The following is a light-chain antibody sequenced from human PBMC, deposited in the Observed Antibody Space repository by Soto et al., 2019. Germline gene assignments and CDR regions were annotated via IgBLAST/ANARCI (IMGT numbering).Light chain of an antibody. CDR3: QKHPK. CDR2: DTS. Sequence: TQSKDSTRLSQGERDTLSCRASQFLSSYLAWYQQLPGQPPRLLIYDTSNRVTGIQARFSGSRSGTDFTLTISSIEPEDFEVYVWQKHPKFGQGTRME. J-gene: IGKJ5*01. V-gene: IGKV3-11*01. CDR1: QFLSSY.